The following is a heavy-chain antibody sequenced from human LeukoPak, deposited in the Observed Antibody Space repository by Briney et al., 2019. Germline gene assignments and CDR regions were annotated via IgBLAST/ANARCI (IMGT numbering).Heavy chain of an antibody. J-gene: IGHJ4*02. CDR3: ASALGGQGGH. CDR2: IKNDGSST. Sequence: PGGSLRLSCAASGFTFSRYWMHWVRQAPGKGLVWVSFIKNDGSSTTYADSVKGRFTISRDNAKNTLFLQMNSLRADDTAIYYCASALGGQGGHWGQGTLVTVSS. D-gene: IGHD1-26*01. V-gene: IGHV3-74*03. CDR1: GFTFSRYW.